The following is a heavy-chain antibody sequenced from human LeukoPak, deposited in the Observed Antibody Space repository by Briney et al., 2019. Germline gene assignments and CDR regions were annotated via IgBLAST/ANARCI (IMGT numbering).Heavy chain of an antibody. V-gene: IGHV5-51*01. CDR2: IHPGDSDT. CDR1: GYSFTTYW. D-gene: IGHD6-13*01. Sequence: KGGESLKISCKGSGYSFTTYWIGWVRQMPGKGLEWMGIIHPGDSDTRYSPSFQGQVTFSADKSISTAYLQWNSLKASDTAMYYCARHVSVAVGTFHFDYWGQGTLVTVSS. CDR3: ARHVSVAVGTFHFDY. J-gene: IGHJ4*02.